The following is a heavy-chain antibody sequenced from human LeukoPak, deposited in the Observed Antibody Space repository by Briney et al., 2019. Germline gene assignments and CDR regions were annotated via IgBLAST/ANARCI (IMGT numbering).Heavy chain of an antibody. Sequence: SETLSLTCTVSGGSVSGGNYYCSWIRQSPGKGLEWIGYIHYSGSTVYNPSPKSRVTMSIDTSKNQFSLNLGSATAADTAVYYCTRTGSTGGYWGQGTLVTVSS. CDR3: TRTGSTGGY. V-gene: IGHV4-61*01. D-gene: IGHD1-7*01. CDR2: IHYSGST. J-gene: IGHJ4*02. CDR1: GGSVSGGNYY.